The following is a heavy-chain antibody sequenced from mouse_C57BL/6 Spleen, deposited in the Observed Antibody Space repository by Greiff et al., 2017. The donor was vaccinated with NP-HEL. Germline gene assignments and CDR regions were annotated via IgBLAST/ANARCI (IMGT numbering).Heavy chain of an antibody. J-gene: IGHJ4*01. CDR1: GFSFTSYG. V-gene: IGHV2-6-1*01. Sequence: QVQLKESGPGLVAPSQSLSITCTVSGFSFTSYGVHWVRQPPGKGLEWLVVIWSDGSTTYNSAIKSRLSISKDNSKSQVFLKMNSLQTDDPAMYDCARHGDYLYAMDYWGQGTSVTVSS. CDR2: IWSDGST. D-gene: IGHD2-4*01. CDR3: ARHGDYLYAMDY.